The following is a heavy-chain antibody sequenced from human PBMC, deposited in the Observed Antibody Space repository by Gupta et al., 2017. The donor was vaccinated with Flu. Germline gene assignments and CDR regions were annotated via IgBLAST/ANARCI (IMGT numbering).Heavy chain of an antibody. Sequence: EVQLVESGGGLVQPGGSLRLSCAASGFTFRSYWMHWVRQAPGKGLVWVSRINSDGSSTSYADSVKGRFTISRDNAKNTLYLQMNSLRAEDTAVYYCASDLYGSGSYSYYYGMDVWGQGTTVTVSS. CDR2: INSDGSST. CDR3: ASDLYGSGSYSYYYGMDV. D-gene: IGHD3-10*01. J-gene: IGHJ6*02. V-gene: IGHV3-74*01. CDR1: GFTFRSYW.